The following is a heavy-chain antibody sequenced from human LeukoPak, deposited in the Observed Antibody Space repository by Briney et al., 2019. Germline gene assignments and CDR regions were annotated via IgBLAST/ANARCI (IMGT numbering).Heavy chain of an antibody. D-gene: IGHD4-17*01. V-gene: IGHV4-39*07. CDR1: GGSISSSSYY. CDR3: ARDHGVDGDYPFYDY. Sequence: PSETLSLTCTVSGGSISSSSYYWGWIRQPPGKGLEWIGSIYYSGSTNYNPSLKSRVTISVDTSKNQFSLKLSSVTAADTAVYYCARDHGVDGDYPFYDYWGQGTLVTVSS. J-gene: IGHJ4*02. CDR2: IYYSGST.